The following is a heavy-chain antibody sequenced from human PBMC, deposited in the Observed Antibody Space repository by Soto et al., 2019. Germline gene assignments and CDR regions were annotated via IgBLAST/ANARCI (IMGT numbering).Heavy chain of an antibody. D-gene: IGHD5-12*01. V-gene: IGHV1-69*05. CDR3: ARGNHRWLQLWYFDL. CDR2: IIPIFGTV. Sequence: QVQLVQSGAEVKKPGSSVKVSCKASGGTFSNYPISWVRQAPGQGLEWMGGIIPIFGTVNYAQKFQGRVTXTPAXSXCTAYMELSSLRSEDTAVYYCARGNHRWLQLWYFDLWGRGTLVTVSS. J-gene: IGHJ2*01. CDR1: GGTFSNYP.